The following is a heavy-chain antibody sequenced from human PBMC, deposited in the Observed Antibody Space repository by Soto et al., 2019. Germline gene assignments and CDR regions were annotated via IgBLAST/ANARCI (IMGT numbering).Heavy chain of an antibody. V-gene: IGHV4-31*03. CDR3: ARVEVDRSVSYWADNFDY. CDR2: IYYSGST. CDR1: GGSVSSGSYY. J-gene: IGHJ4*02. D-gene: IGHD3-10*01. Sequence: PSETLSLTCTVSGGSVSSGSYYWSWIRQPPGKGLEWIGYIYYSGSTYYNPSLKSRVTISVDTSKNQFSLKLSSVTAADTAVYYCARVEVDRSVSYWADNFDYWGQGTLVTVSS.